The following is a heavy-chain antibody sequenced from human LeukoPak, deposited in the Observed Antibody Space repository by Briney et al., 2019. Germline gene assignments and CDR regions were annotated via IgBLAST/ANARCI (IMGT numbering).Heavy chain of an antibody. D-gene: IGHD1-1*01. J-gene: IGHJ6*03. CDR1: GFTFSSYA. CDR2: ISGSGGST. V-gene: IGHV3-23*01. Sequence: GGSLRLSCAASGFTFSSYAMSWVRQAPGKGLEWVSAISGSGGSTYYADSVKGRFTISRDNSKNTLYLQMNSLRAEDTAVYYCAKDARRRTTGPYYYYYMDVWGKGTTVTVSS. CDR3: AKDARRRTTGPYYYYYMDV.